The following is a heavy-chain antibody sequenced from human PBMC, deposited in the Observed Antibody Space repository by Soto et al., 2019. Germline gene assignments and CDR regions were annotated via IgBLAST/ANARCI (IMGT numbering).Heavy chain of an antibody. CDR1: GFTLSDHY. CDR3: VRATYFSDSSGYTRCLDY. D-gene: IGHD3-22*01. J-gene: IGHJ4*02. Sequence: PGGSLRLSCAGPGFTLSDHYIDWVRQAPGKGLEWVGRSRDNPQGYSTAYAASVKGRFTTSRDESKNSAYLQMNSLKTEDTAVYYCVRATYFSDSSGYTRCLDYWGQGTLVTSPQ. CDR2: SRDNPQGYST. V-gene: IGHV3-72*01.